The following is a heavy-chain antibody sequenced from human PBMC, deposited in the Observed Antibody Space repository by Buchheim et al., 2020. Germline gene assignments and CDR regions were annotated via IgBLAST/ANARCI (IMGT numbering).Heavy chain of an antibody. CDR1: GFTFSSYG. CDR2: IWYDGSNK. D-gene: IGHD4-17*01. J-gene: IGHJ6*02. V-gene: IGHV3-33*01. CDR3: ARDGDYDYYYYGMDV. Sequence: QVQLVESGGGVVQPGRSLRLSCAASGFTFSSYGMHWVRQAPGKGLEWVAVIWYDGSNKYYADSVKGRFTISSDNSKNTLYLQMNSLRAEDTAVYYCARDGDYDYYYYGMDVWGQGTT.